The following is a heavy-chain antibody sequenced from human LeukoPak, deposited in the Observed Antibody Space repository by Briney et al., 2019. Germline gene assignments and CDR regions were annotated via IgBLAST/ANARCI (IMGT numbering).Heavy chain of an antibody. V-gene: IGHV3-23*01. CDR3: AKEPYSGSQLLDY. Sequence: GGSLRLSCAASGFTFSSYAMNWVRQTPGKGLEWVSTFGGSGRDTYYADSVQGRFTISRDNSKNTLYLQMNSLRAEDTAVYYCAKEPYSGSQLLDYWGQGTLVTVSS. J-gene: IGHJ4*02. D-gene: IGHD1-26*01. CDR2: FGGSGRDT. CDR1: GFTFSSYA.